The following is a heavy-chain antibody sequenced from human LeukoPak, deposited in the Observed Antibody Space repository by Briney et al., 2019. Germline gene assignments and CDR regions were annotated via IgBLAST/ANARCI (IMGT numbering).Heavy chain of an antibody. D-gene: IGHD3-22*01. J-gene: IGHJ3*02. CDR1: GYTFTSYG. CDR3: ARDRYHYYDSSGYYSDAFDI. Sequence: ASVKVSCKASGYTFTSYGISWVRQAPGQGLEWMGWISAYNGNTNYAQKLQGRVTMTTDTSTSTAYMELRSLRSDDTAVYYCARDRYHYYDSSGYYSDAFDIWGQGTMVTVSS. CDR2: ISAYNGNT. V-gene: IGHV1-18*01.